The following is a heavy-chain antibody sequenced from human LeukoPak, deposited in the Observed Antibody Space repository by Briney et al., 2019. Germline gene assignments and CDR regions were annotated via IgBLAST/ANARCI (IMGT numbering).Heavy chain of an antibody. CDR2: ISWDGGST. CDR1: GFTFDDYA. D-gene: IGHD5-24*01. CDR3: AKDMTRHGPGGSDY. V-gene: IGHV3-43D*03. J-gene: IGHJ4*02. Sequence: GGSLRLSCAASGFTFDDYAMHWVRQAPGKGLEWVSLISWDGGSTYYADSVKGRFTISRDNSKNSLYLQMNSLRAEDTALYYCAKDMTRHGPGGSDYWGQGTLVTVSS.